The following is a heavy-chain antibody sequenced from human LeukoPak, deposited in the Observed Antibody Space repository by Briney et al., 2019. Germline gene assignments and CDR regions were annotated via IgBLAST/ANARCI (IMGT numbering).Heavy chain of an antibody. V-gene: IGHV4-34*01. CDR3: ARGAGHYYDSSGYYDGTSNWFDP. Sequence: PSETLSLTCAVYDGSFSGYYWSWIRQPPGKGLEWIGEINHSGSTNYNPSLKSRVTISVDTSKNQFSLKLSSVTAADTAVYYCARGAGHYYDSSGYYDGTSNWFDPWGQGTLVTVSS. CDR2: INHSGST. D-gene: IGHD3-22*01. CDR1: DGSFSGYY. J-gene: IGHJ5*02.